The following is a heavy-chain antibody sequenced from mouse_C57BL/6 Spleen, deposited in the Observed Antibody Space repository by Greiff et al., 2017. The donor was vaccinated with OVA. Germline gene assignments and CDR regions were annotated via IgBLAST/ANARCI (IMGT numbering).Heavy chain of an antibody. CDR1: GYTFPSYW. J-gene: IGHJ2*01. D-gene: IGHD1-3*01. CDR2: LDPSDSYT. CDR3: ASKSKGDVDY. V-gene: IGHV1-69*01. Sequence: VQLQQPGAELVMPGASVQLSCKASGYTFPSYWMHCVKQRPGQGLEWIGALDPSDSYTNYNQKFNGKYTLTVDKASSTCYMQLSSLTSEYSAVYYCASKSKGDVDYWCQGTTLTVSS.